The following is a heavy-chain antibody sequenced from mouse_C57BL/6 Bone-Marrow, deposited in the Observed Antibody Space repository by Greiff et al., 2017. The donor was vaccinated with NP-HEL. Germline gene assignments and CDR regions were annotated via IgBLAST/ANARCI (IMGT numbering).Heavy chain of an antibody. J-gene: IGHJ4*01. Sequence: QVQLQQSGAELARPGASVKMSCKASGYTFTSYTMHWVKQRPGQGLEWIGYINPSSGYTKYIQKFKDKATLTADKSSSTAYMQLSSLTSEDAAVTYIDKTITTVVAPYYARDYWGQGTSVTVSS. D-gene: IGHD1-1*01. CDR3: DKTITTVVAPYYARDY. CDR1: GYTFTSYT. CDR2: INPSSGYT. V-gene: IGHV1-4*01.